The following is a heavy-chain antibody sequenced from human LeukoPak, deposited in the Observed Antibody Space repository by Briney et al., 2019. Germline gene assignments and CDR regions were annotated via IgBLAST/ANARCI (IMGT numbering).Heavy chain of an antibody. CDR1: GFTFNSYW. CDR3: AATIAADTAYYGMDV. Sequence: GGSLRLSCADSGFTFNSYWMHWVRQAPGKGLPWVSHIATDGSGTSYADSVKGRFTISRDNAKKTLYLQMNSLRAEDTAVYYCAATIAADTAYYGMDVWGQGTTVTVSS. V-gene: IGHV3-74*01. D-gene: IGHD6-13*01. J-gene: IGHJ6*02. CDR2: IATDGSGT.